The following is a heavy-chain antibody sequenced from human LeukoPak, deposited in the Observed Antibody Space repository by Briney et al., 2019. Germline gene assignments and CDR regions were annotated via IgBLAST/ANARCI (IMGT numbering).Heavy chain of an antibody. Sequence: PGGCLRLSCAASGFTFSSHWMHWVRQAPGKGLVWVSRINGGGSSTSYADSVKGRFTISRDNAKNTLYLQMNSLRAEDTAVYYCARDYGTTGWGYNWFDPWGQGTLVTVSS. V-gene: IGHV3-74*01. CDR1: GFTFSSHW. J-gene: IGHJ5*02. D-gene: IGHD1-1*01. CDR2: INGGGSST. CDR3: ARDYGTTGWGYNWFDP.